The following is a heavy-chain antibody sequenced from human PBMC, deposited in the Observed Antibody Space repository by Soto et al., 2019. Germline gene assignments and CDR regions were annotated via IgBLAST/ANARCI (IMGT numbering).Heavy chain of an antibody. J-gene: IGHJ6*02. CDR1: GFTFSSYA. CDR3: ARDANGMDV. CDR2: ISYDGSNK. Sequence: GGSLRLSCAASGFTFSSYAMHWVRQAPGKGLEWVAVISYDGSNKYYADSVKGRFTISRDNSKNMLYLQMNSLRAEETAVYYCARDANGMDVWGQGTTVTVSS. V-gene: IGHV3-30-3*01.